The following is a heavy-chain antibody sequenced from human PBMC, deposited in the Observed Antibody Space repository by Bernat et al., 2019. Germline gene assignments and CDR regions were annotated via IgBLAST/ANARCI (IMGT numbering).Heavy chain of an antibody. J-gene: IGHJ4*02. V-gene: IGHV3-53*02. Sequence: EVQLVETGGGLIQPGGSLRLSCAASGFTVSSNYMSWVRQAPGKGLEWVSVIYSGGSTYYADSVKGRFTISRDNSKNTLYLQMNSLRAEDTAVYYCARVSVSSWTLTEYYVDYWGQGTLVTVSS. CDR3: ARVSVSSWTLTEYYVDY. CDR1: GFTVSSNY. CDR2: IYSGGST. D-gene: IGHD6-13*01.